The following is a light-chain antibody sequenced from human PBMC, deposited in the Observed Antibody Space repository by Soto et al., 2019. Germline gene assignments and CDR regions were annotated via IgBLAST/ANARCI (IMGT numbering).Light chain of an antibody. CDR1: QSVSTR. CDR3: QQYSNWPPIT. CDR2: ATS. V-gene: IGKV3-15*01. Sequence: EIVMTQSPVTLSVSPGERATLSCRASQSVSTRVAWYQQKPGQAPRLLIYATSTRATGAPARFSGSGSGTEFTLTISNLQSEDFAVYYCQQYSNWPPITFGQGTRLEIK. J-gene: IGKJ5*01.